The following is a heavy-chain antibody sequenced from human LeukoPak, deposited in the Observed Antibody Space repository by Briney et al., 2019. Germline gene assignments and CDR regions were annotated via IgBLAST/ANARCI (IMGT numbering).Heavy chain of an antibody. D-gene: IGHD6-13*01. Sequence: GGSLRLACAASGFMFRTHEMNWVRQAPGKGLEWISYIGTIISTKYYADSVKGRFTISRDDARSSLFLQMSSLRVEDTAVYYCARTVYDLRGQSLVPGLDSWGPGTLVTVSS. CDR3: ARTVYDLRGQSLVPGLDS. V-gene: IGHV3-48*03. J-gene: IGHJ4*02. CDR1: GFMFRTHE. CDR2: IGTIISTK.